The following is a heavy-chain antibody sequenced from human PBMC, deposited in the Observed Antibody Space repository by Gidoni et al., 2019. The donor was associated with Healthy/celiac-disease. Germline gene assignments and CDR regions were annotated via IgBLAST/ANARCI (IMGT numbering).Heavy chain of an antibody. Sequence: QVQLVESGGGVVQPGRSLRLSCAASGFTFSSYGLHWVRQAPGKGLEWVAVIWYDGSNKYYADSVKGRVTISRDNSKNTLYLQMNSLRAEDTAVYYCAREGYDILTGYYDPSCFDYWGQGTLVTVSS. CDR1: GFTFSSYG. D-gene: IGHD3-9*01. CDR2: IWYDGSNK. V-gene: IGHV3-33*01. J-gene: IGHJ4*02. CDR3: AREGYDILTGYYDPSCFDY.